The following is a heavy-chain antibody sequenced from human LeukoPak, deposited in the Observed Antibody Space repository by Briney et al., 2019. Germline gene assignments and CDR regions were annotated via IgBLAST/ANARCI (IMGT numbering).Heavy chain of an antibody. CDR2: ISGNHGNT. D-gene: IGHD4-17*01. V-gene: IGHV1-18*01. Sequence: ASVKVSCKSSGYTFSTYGISWVRQAAGQGLDWMGWISGNHGNTNYAQNFQGRVTITTDKSKSTAYLEVGSLRSDDTAVYYCARDGLTTVTTPIDYWGQGPLVTVSS. J-gene: IGHJ4*02. CDR3: ARDGLTTVTTPIDY. CDR1: GYTFSTYG.